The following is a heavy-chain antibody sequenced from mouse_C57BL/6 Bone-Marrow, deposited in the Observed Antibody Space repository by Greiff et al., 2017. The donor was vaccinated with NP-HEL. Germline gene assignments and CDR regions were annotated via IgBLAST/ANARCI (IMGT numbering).Heavy chain of an antibody. CDR1: GYTFTSYW. CDR3: ARFAVVVHWYFDV. D-gene: IGHD1-1*01. Sequence: QVQLQQSGAELVKPGASVKLSCKASGYTFTSYWMHWVKQRPGQGLEWIGMIHPNSGSTNYNEKFKSKATLTVDKSSSTAYMQLSSLTSEDSAVYYCARFAVVVHWYFDVWGTGTTVTVSS. V-gene: IGHV1-64*01. CDR2: IHPNSGST. J-gene: IGHJ1*03.